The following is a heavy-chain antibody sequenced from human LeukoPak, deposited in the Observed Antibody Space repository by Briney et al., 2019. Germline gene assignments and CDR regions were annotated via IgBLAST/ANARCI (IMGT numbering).Heavy chain of an antibody. V-gene: IGHV3-49*04. CDR3: TRDHRDDWNPGYYFDY. CDR2: IKTKLYGGTT. CDR1: GFAFGDFA. Sequence: GGSLGLSCTASGFAFGDFAMNWVRQAPGKGLEWVGFIKTKLYGGTTEYAASVKGRFTISRDDSKAIAYLQMNSLKTEDTAVYYCTRDHRDDWNPGYYFDYWGQGTLVTVSS. D-gene: IGHD1-1*01. J-gene: IGHJ4*02.